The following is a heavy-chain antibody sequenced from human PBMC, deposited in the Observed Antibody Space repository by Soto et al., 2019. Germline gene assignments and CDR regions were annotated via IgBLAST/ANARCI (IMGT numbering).Heavy chain of an antibody. CDR1: GFTFSSYA. Sequence: QVQLVESGGGVVQPGRSLRLSCAASGFTFSSYAMHWVRQAPGKGLEWVAVISYDGSNKYYADSVKGRFTISRDNSKNTLYLQMNSLRADDTAVYYCASTLDVWGQGTTVTVPS. CDR3: ASTLDV. CDR2: ISYDGSNK. J-gene: IGHJ6*02. V-gene: IGHV3-30-3*01.